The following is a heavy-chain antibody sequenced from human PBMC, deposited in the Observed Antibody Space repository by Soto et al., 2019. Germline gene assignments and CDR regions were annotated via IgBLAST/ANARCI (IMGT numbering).Heavy chain of an antibody. CDR1: GGSISSYY. D-gene: IGHD5-12*01. Sequence: SETLSLTCTVSGGSISSYYWSWIRQPPGKGLEWIGYIYYSGSTNYNPSLKSRVTISVDTSKNQFSLKLSSVTAADTAVYYCVRHRAIVATISAIDYWGQGTLVSVSS. CDR2: IYYSGST. V-gene: IGHV4-59*08. J-gene: IGHJ4*02. CDR3: VRHRAIVATISAIDY.